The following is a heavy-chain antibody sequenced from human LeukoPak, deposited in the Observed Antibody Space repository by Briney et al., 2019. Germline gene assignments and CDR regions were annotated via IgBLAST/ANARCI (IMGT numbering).Heavy chain of an antibody. D-gene: IGHD6-13*01. CDR1: GFTFSSYG. CDR3: AHQQRWQQLA. CDR2: ISASGGST. V-gene: IGHV3-23*01. Sequence: GGSLRLSCAASGFTFSSYGMSWVRQAPGKGLEWVSTISASGGSTYYADSVKGRFTISRDNSKNTLYLQMNSLSAEDTAVYYCAHQQRWQQLAWGQGTLVTVSS. J-gene: IGHJ4*02.